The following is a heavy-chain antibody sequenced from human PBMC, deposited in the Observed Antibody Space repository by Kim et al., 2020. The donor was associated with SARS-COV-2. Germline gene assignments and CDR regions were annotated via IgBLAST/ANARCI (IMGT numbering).Heavy chain of an antibody. V-gene: IGHV4-34*01. CDR1: GGSFSGYY. CDR2: INHSGST. J-gene: IGHJ6*02. CDR3: ARGRGGTKVVTIGLGYYYYDGMDV. D-gene: IGHD4-17*01. Sequence: SETLSLTCAVYGGSFSGYYWSWIRQPPGKGLEWIGEINHSGSTNYNPSLMSRVTISVDTSKNQFSLKLSYVTAADTAVYYCARGRGGTKVVTIGLGYYYYDGMDVWGQGTTVTVSS.